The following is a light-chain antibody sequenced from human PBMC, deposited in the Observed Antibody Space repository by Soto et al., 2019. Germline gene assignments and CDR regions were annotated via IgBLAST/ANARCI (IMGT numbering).Light chain of an antibody. Sequence: DIQMTQSPSSLSASVGDRVTITCRASQSISSYLNWYQQKPGEAPKLLIYVASRLQSGVPSRFSGSGSGTDFTLTISSLQPEDFATYYCQQSYNTPITFGQGTRLEIK. CDR2: VAS. CDR1: QSISSY. J-gene: IGKJ5*01. V-gene: IGKV1-39*01. CDR3: QQSYNTPIT.